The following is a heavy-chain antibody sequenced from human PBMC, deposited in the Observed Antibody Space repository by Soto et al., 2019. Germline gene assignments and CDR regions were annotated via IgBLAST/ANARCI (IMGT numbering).Heavy chain of an antibody. CDR1: GFIFGNFW. J-gene: IGHJ4*02. CDR2: MTSDGRTI. Sequence: SGGSLRLSCAASGFIFGNFWMHWVRQAPGKGPEWVSRMTSDGRTIQYADSVKGRFTVSRDNAKSTMSLEMNSLRVEDTAVYYCARAEVDYWGPGTLVTVS. V-gene: IGHV3-74*01. CDR3: ARAEVDY.